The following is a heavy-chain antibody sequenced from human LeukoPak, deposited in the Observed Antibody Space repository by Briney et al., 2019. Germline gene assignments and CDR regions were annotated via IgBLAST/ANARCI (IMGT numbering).Heavy chain of an antibody. Sequence: PSETLSLTCTVSGDSISTYCWSWIRQPPGKGLEWIGYIHYRGQTNCNPSLKSRATISADTSKNQFSLKLTSVTAADTAVYYCARYYCPGGTCSHFDYWGQGTLVTVSS. CDR3: ARYYCPGGTCSHFDY. CDR1: GDSISTYC. J-gene: IGHJ4*02. V-gene: IGHV4-59*08. CDR2: IHYRGQT. D-gene: IGHD2-8*02.